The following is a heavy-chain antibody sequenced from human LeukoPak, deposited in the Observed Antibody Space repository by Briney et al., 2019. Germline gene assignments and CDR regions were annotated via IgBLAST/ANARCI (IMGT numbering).Heavy chain of an antibody. D-gene: IGHD2-2*01. CDR1: GYSFTTYW. J-gene: IGHJ4*02. CDR2: IYPGDSDA. V-gene: IGHV5-51*01. CDR3: ARRQGCSSTSCPPDS. Sequence: GEALKISCRGSGYSFTTYWIGWVRQMPGKGLEWMGIIYPGDSDARYSPSFQGQVTMSADKSINTAYLQWSSLKASDTAMYYCARRQGCSSTSCPPDSWGQGTLVTVSS.